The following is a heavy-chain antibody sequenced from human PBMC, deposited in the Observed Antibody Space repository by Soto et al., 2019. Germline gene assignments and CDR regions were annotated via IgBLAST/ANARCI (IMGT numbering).Heavy chain of an antibody. D-gene: IGHD1-1*01. Sequence: GGSLRLSCVASGFTFSRYAMGWVRQAPGKGLEWVSVISGSGGNIHYVDSVKGRFTISRDNSKNTLYLQMNSLRVDDTAVYICATQDFRGTTGTTWGQGTLVTVSS. CDR2: ISGSGGNI. V-gene: IGHV3-23*01. CDR3: ATQDFRGTTGTT. J-gene: IGHJ4*02. CDR1: GFTFSRYA.